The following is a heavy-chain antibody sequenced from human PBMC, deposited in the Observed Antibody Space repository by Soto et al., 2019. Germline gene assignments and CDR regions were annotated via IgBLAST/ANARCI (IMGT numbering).Heavy chain of an antibody. J-gene: IGHJ5*02. D-gene: IGHD3-3*01. V-gene: IGHV3-48*01. Sequence: GGSLRLSCAASGFTFSSYSMNWVRQAPGKGLEWVSYISSSSSTIYYADSVKGRFTISRDNAKNSLYLQMNSLRAEDTAVYYCAREFTYYDFWSGYYSPWGQGTLVTVSS. CDR2: ISSSSSTI. CDR1: GFTFSSYS. CDR3: AREFTYYDFWSGYYSP.